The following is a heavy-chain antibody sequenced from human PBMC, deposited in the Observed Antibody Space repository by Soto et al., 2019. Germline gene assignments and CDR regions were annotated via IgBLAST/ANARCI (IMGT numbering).Heavy chain of an antibody. CDR2: INPSGGST. Sequence: ASVKVSCKASGYTFTSYYMHWVRQAPGQGLEWMGIINPSGGSTSYAQKFQGRVTMTRDTSTSTVYMELSSLRSEDTAVYYCARFFGVSSSWYRNYYYYGMDVWGQGTTVTVS. CDR1: GYTFTSYY. V-gene: IGHV1-46*01. D-gene: IGHD6-13*01. CDR3: ARFFGVSSSWYRNYYYYGMDV. J-gene: IGHJ6*02.